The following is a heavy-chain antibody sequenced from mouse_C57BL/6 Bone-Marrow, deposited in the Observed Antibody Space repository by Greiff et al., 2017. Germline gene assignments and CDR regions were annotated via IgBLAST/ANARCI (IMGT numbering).Heavy chain of an antibody. CDR3: AREFQNYYGSSYDY. V-gene: IGHV5-16*01. Sequence: DVQLVESEGGLVQPGSSMKLSCTASGFTFSDYYMAWVRQVPEKGLEWVANINYDGSSTYYLDSLKSRFIISRDNAKNILYLQMSSLKSEDTATYDCAREFQNYYGSSYDYWGQGTTLTVSS. J-gene: IGHJ2*01. CDR2: INYDGSST. D-gene: IGHD1-1*01. CDR1: GFTFSDYY.